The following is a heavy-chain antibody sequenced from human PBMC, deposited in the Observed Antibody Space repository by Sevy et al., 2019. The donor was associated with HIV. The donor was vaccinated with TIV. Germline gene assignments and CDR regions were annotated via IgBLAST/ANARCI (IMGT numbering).Heavy chain of an antibody. CDR1: RGSFTGYY. D-gene: IGHD5-18*01. Sequence: SETLSLTCAVYRGSFTGYYWSWIRQPPGKGLEWIGEINHSGSTTYNPSLKSRVTISVDTSKNQFSLRLTSVTAADTAVYYCARGVGNSYGYDPDYWGQGSLVTVSS. V-gene: IGHV4-34*01. J-gene: IGHJ4*02. CDR3: ARGVGNSYGYDPDY. CDR2: INHSGST.